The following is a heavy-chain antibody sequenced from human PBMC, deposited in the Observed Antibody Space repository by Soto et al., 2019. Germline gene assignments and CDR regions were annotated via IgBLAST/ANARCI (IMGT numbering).Heavy chain of an antibody. J-gene: IGHJ4*02. D-gene: IGHD6-19*01. CDR3: ARDEGEQWLGYYFDY. CDR1: GFTFSSYS. Sequence: GGSLRLSCAASGFTFSSYSMNWVRQAPGKGLEWVSSISSSSSYIYYADSVKGRFTISRDNAKNSLYLQMNSLRAEDTAVYYCARDEGEQWLGYYFDYWGQGTLVTVSS. CDR2: ISSSSSYI. V-gene: IGHV3-21*01.